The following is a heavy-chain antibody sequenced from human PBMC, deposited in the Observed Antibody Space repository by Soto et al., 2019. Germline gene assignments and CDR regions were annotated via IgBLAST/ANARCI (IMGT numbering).Heavy chain of an antibody. D-gene: IGHD5-12*01. CDR2: IYYSGST. Sequence: SETLSLTCTVSGGSISSYYWSWIRQPPGKGLEWIGYIYYSGSTNYNPSLKSRVTISVDTSKDQFSLKLSSVTAADTAVYYCARGDGYNLGYFDYWGQGTLVTVSS. J-gene: IGHJ4*02. CDR3: ARGDGYNLGYFDY. V-gene: IGHV4-59*01. CDR1: GGSISSYY.